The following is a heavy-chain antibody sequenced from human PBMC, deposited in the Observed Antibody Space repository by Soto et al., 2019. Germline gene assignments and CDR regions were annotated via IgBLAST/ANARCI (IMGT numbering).Heavy chain of an antibody. CDR3: TRALSGSYDS. Sequence: SQTLSLPFAISGDSVSSKSAAWNWIRQSPSRGLEWLGRTYYRSKWSTDYAVSVKSRITINPDTSKNQFSLQLNSVTPEDTALYYCTRALSGSYDSWGQGTLVTVSS. D-gene: IGHD1-26*01. CDR1: GDSVSSKSAA. CDR2: TYYRSKWST. J-gene: IGHJ5*01. V-gene: IGHV6-1*01.